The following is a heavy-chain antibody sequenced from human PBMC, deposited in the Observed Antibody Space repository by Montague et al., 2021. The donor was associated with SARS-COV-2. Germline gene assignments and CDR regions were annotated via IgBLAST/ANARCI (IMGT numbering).Heavy chain of an antibody. CDR2: ITYSGST. V-gene: IGHV4-59*13. D-gene: IGHD3-16*01. Sequence: SETLSLTCTVSGDSFNTYYWSWVRQPPGKGLEWVGYITYSGSTNYNPSLKSRVTISLDTSNNQFSLTLTSMTAADTAVYYCARGSGSFAVSLAYLGQGALVAVPP. CDR3: ARGSGSFAVSLAY. CDR1: GDSFNTYY. J-gene: IGHJ4*02.